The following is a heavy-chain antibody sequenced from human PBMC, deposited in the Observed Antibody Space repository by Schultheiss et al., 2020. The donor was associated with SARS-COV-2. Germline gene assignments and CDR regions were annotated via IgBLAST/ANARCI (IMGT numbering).Heavy chain of an antibody. CDR3: ASLFY. J-gene: IGHJ4*02. V-gene: IGHV1-8*01. CDR2: INPNSGGT. CDR1: GYTFTSYD. Sequence: ASVKVSCKASGYTFTSYDINWVRQATGQGLEWMGWINPNSGGTNYAQKFQGRVTITRDTSASTAYMELSSLRSEDTAVYYCASLFYWGQGTLVTVSS.